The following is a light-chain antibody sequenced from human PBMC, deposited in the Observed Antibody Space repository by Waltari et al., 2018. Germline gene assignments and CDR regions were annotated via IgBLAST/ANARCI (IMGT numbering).Light chain of an antibody. CDR3: QSYDSSLIPL. Sequence: QSVLTQPPSVSGAPGQGVPIPCLGTSPTIGAGNDLHWYQQLPGTVPKLLLYGVSRRPSGVPDRFSGSTSGTSASLAITGLQAEDEATYYCQSYDSSLIPLFGGGTELTVL. CDR1: SPTIGAGND. V-gene: IGLV1-40*01. J-gene: IGLJ3*02. CDR2: GVS.